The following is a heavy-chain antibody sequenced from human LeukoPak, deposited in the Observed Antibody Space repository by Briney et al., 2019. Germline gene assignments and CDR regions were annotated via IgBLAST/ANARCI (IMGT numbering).Heavy chain of an antibody. CDR1: GGSISTGGYY. D-gene: IGHD5-18*01. CDR3: ARTAGWSYGFDY. J-gene: IGHJ4*02. CDR2: IYNSGTT. Sequence: PSQTLSLTCTVSGGSISTGGYYWTWLREHPGKGLDWIGYIYNSGTTYYNPSLEGRVTISGDTSKNQFSLKLNSVTAADTAVYYCARTAGWSYGFDYWGQGTLVTVSS. V-gene: IGHV4-31*03.